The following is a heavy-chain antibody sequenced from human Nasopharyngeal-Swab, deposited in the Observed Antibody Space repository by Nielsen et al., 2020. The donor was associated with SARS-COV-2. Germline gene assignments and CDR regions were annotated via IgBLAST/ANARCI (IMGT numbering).Heavy chain of an antibody. Sequence: GESLKISCAASGFTFSSYSMNWVRQAPGKGLEWVSSISSSSSYIYYADSVKGRFTISRDNAKNSLYLQMNSLRAEDTAVYCCARDPRYGGYLYYYYGMDVWGQGTTVTVSS. CDR3: ARDPRYGGYLYYYYGMDV. V-gene: IGHV3-21*01. D-gene: IGHD5-12*01. J-gene: IGHJ6*02. CDR1: GFTFSSYS. CDR2: ISSSSSYI.